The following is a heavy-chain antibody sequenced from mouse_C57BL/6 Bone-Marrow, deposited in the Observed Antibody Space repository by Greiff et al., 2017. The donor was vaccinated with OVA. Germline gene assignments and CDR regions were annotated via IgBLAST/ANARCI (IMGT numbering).Heavy chain of an antibody. CDR2: INSDGGST. CDR3: ARHEIYYDSPWFAY. Sequence: EVKLMESGGGLVQPGESLKLSCESNEYEFPSHDMSWVRKTPEKRLELVAAINSDGGSTYYPDTMERRFIISRDNTKKTLYLQMSSLRSEDTALYYCARHEIYYDSPWFAYWGQGTLVTVSA. D-gene: IGHD2-4*01. V-gene: IGHV5-2*01. CDR1: EYEFPSHD. J-gene: IGHJ3*01.